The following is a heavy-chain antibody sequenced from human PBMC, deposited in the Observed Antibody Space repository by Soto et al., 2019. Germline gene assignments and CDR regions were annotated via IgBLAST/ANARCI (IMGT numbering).Heavy chain of an antibody. V-gene: IGHV1-3*01. J-gene: IGHJ4*02. CDR1: GYTFTSYA. CDR2: INAGNGNT. CDR3: ARVISLGGSSEDY. Sequence: VASVKVSCKASGYTFTSYAMHWVRQAPGQRLEWMGWINAGNGNTKYSQKFQGRVTITRDTSASTAYMELSSLRSEDTAVYYCARVISLGGSSEDYWGQGTLVTVSS. D-gene: IGHD1-26*01.